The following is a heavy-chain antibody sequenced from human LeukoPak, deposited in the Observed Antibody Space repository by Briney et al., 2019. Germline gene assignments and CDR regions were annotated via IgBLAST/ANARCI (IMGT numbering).Heavy chain of an antibody. V-gene: IGHV3-23*01. J-gene: IGHJ4*02. CDR3: AKTGFPYYYDSSGYPDY. CDR2: ISGSGSST. CDR1: GFTFSSYA. D-gene: IGHD3-22*01. Sequence: SGGSLRLSCAASGFTFSSYAMSWVRQAPGKGLEWVSAISGSGSSTYYADSVKGRFTISRDNSKNTLYLQMNSLRAEDTAVYYCAKTGFPYYYDSSGYPDYWGQGTLVTVSS.